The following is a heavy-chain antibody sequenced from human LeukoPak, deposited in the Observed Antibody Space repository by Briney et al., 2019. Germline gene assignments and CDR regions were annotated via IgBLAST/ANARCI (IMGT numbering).Heavy chain of an antibody. CDR3: ARDHNYYVSGRRFDP. V-gene: IGHV3-21*01. CDR2: ISGSSTYI. Sequence: PEGSLRLSCAASGFIFSSYSVNWVRQAPGKGLEWVSSISGSSTYIDYADSVKGRFTISRDNAKNSLYLQMSSLRAEDTAVYYCARDHNYYVSGRRFDPWGQGTLVTVSS. J-gene: IGHJ5*02. D-gene: IGHD3-10*01. CDR1: GFIFSSYS.